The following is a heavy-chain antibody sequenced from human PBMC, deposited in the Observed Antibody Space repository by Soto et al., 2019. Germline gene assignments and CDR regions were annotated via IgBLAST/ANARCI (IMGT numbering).Heavy chain of an antibody. V-gene: IGHV3-21*01. J-gene: IGHJ4*02. D-gene: IGHD2-21*02. CDR3: ARGDVVVLTATSNFDY. Sequence: GGSLRLSCAASGFTFRSYTIKWGRQAPGKGLEWVASISSSYYIKYADSVKGRFTISRDNAKNSLYLQMNSLRAEDTAVYYCARGDVVVLTATSNFDYWGQGTLVTVSS. CDR1: GFTFRSYT. CDR2: ISSSYYI.